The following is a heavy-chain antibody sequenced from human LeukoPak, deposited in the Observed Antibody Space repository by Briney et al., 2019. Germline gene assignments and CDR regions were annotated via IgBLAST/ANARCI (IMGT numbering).Heavy chain of an antibody. J-gene: IGHJ4*02. V-gene: IGHV4-4*07. D-gene: IGHD6-6*01. CDR3: AGEYSSSSGRVFDC. CDR1: GGSISTYY. CDR2: IYTSGST. Sequence: SETLSLTCTVSGGSISTYYWSWIRQPAGKGLEWIGRIYTSGSTNYNPSLKSRVTMSVDTSKNQFSLTLNSVTAADTAVYYCAGEYSSSSGRVFDCWGQGTLVTVSS.